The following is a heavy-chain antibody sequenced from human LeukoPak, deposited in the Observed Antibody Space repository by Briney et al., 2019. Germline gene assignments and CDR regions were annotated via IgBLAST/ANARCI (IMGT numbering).Heavy chain of an antibody. J-gene: IGHJ6*02. CDR1: GFTFSSYW. Sequence: TGGSLRLSCAASGFTFSSYWMSWVRQAPGKGLEWVANIKQDGSEKYYVDSVKGRFTISRDNAKNSLYLQMNSLRAEDTAVYYCARDRRIAAAGTSRYGMDVWGQGTTVTVSS. CDR2: IKQDGSEK. V-gene: IGHV3-7*01. CDR3: ARDRRIAAAGTSRYGMDV. D-gene: IGHD6-13*01.